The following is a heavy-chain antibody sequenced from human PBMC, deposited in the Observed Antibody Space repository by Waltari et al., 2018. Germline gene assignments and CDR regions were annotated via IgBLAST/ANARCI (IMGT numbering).Heavy chain of an antibody. CDR2: IHPAGAI. V-gene: IGHV4-39*01. Sequence: QLQLQESGPGLVKPSETLSLTCTVSGGSINSYGFYWAWIRQPPGKGLEWMVRIHPAGAINYKPSLKSRVAIAMDASRNRFSFSLASVTAADTALYYCARDFGDYRTDYWGQGTLVTVSS. CDR3: ARDFGDYRTDY. J-gene: IGHJ4*02. CDR1: GGSINSYGFY. D-gene: IGHD4-17*01.